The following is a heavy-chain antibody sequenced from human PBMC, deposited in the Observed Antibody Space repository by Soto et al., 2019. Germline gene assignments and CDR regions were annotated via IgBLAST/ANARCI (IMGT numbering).Heavy chain of an antibody. CDR2: INPNSGGT. Sequence: QVQLVQSGAEVKKPGASVKVSCKASGYTFTGYYMHWVRQAPGQGLEWMGWINPNSGGTNYAQKFQGRDTMTRDTSISTAYMELSRLRSDDTAVYYCARDGAGVVVAAADWFDPWGQGTLVTVSS. D-gene: IGHD2-15*01. CDR1: GYTFTGYY. CDR3: ARDGAGVVVAAADWFDP. V-gene: IGHV1-2*02. J-gene: IGHJ5*02.